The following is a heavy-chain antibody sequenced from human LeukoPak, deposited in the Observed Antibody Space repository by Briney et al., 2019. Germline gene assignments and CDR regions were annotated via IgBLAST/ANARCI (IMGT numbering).Heavy chain of an antibody. CDR3: ARTRSSSSPYFDY. D-gene: IGHD6-6*01. Sequence: SETLSLTCTVSGGSISSSSYYWGWIRQPPGKGLEWIGSIYYSGSTYYNPSLKSRVTISVDTSKNQFSLKLSSVTAADTAVYYCARTRSSSSPYFDYWGQGTLVTVSS. V-gene: IGHV4-39*07. J-gene: IGHJ4*02. CDR1: GGSISSSSYY. CDR2: IYYSGST.